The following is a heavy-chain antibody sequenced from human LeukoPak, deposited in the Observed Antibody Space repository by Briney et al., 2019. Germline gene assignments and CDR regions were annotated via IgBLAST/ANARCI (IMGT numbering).Heavy chain of an antibody. CDR3: ANDYRSGSFHDF. D-gene: IGHD3-10*01. CDR2: ISRRDDYT. Sequence: GGSLRLSCAAYGFAFSSYAMSWVRQPPGKGLEWVSVISRRDDYTYDADSVKGRFTISRDNSKNTLYLQMNTLRAEDTAVYYCANDYRSGSFHDFWGQGTLVTVSS. J-gene: IGHJ4*02. CDR1: GFAFSSYA. V-gene: IGHV3-23*01.